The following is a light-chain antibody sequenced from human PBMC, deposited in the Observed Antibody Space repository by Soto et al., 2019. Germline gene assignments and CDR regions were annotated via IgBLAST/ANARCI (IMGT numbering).Light chain of an antibody. Sequence: EIVLTQSPATLSLSPGERATLSCRASQSVSSYLAWYQQKPGQAPRLLMYDASNRAAGIPARFSGSRSGTDFTLTISSLEPEDFAVYYCQPRSNWPLTFGGGNKVETK. V-gene: IGKV3-11*01. CDR3: QPRSNWPLT. CDR2: DAS. CDR1: QSVSSY. J-gene: IGKJ4*01.